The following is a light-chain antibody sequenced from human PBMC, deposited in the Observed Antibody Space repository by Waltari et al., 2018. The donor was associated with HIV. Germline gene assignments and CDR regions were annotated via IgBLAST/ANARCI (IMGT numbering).Light chain of an antibody. CDR2: EAS. J-gene: IGKJ2*01. CDR1: QSVSSY. V-gene: IGKV3-11*01. CDR3: HQRSSWPRT. Sequence: DIVLTQSPATLSLSPGERATLSCRASQSVSSYLAWYQQKPGQAPRLLIYEASNRATGIPARFSGSGSGKDFTLTISSLEPEDFAVYYCHQRSSWPRTFGQGTKLEIK.